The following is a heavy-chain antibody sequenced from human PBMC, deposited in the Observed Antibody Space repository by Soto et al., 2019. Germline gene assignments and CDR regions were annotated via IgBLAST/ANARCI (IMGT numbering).Heavy chain of an antibody. CDR2: IYYSGST. D-gene: IGHD6-19*01. CDR3: ARVSNNSSGWTVLFDY. V-gene: IGHV4-31*03. Sequence: PSETLSLTCTVSGGSISSGGYYWSWIRQHPGKGLEWIGYIYYSGSTYYNPSLKSRVTISVDTSKNQFSLKLSSVTAADTAVYYCARVSNNSSGWTVLFDYWGQGTLVTVSS. J-gene: IGHJ4*02. CDR1: GGSISSGGYY.